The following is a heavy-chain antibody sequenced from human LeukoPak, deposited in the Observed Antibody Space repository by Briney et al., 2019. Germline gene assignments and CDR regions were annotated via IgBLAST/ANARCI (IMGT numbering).Heavy chain of an antibody. D-gene: IGHD5-18*01. CDR1: GFTLSRLW. CDR3: ARVLVNWLWVRPYYYYGMDV. CDR2: IKQDGREK. J-gene: IGHJ6*02. V-gene: IGHV3-7*01. Sequence: PGGSLSLSCAASGFTLSRLWMRWVRQAPGKGREWVANIKQDGREKYYVDSVKGRFTISRDNAKYSLYLQMNSLRAEDTAVYCCARVLVNWLWVRPYYYYGMDVWGQGTTVTVSS.